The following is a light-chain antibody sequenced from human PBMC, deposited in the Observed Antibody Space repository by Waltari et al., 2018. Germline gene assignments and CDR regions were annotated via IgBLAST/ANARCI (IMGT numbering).Light chain of an antibody. CDR1: QSVSSN. V-gene: IGKV3-15*01. Sequence: EIVMTQSPATLSVSPGERATLSCRASQSVSSNLAWYQQKPGQAPRLLIYGASTRATGIQARFSGSGYGKEFTLTISRLQSEDFAVYYCQQYNNWPPTFGQGTKVEIK. J-gene: IGKJ1*01. CDR3: QQYNNWPPT. CDR2: GAS.